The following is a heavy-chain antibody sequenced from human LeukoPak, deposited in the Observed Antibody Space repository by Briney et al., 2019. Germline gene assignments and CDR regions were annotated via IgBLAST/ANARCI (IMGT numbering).Heavy chain of an antibody. V-gene: IGHV3-53*01. Sequence: GGSLRLSCAASGFTVSSNYMSWVRQAPGKGLEWVSVIYSDGRTYYADSVKGRFTISRDSSKNTLYLQMNSLRVEDTAVYYCARNKWGDYTGSDYWGQGTLVTVSS. CDR3: ARNKWGDYTGSDY. CDR2: IYSDGRT. CDR1: GFTVSSNY. D-gene: IGHD4-17*01. J-gene: IGHJ4*02.